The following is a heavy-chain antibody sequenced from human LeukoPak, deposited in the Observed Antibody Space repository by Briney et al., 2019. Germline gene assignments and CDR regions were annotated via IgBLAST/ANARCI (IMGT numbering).Heavy chain of an antibody. J-gene: IGHJ4*02. CDR3: ARHYGYSYGPDY. V-gene: IGHV4-59*08. Sequence: PSETLSLTCTVSGGSISTYYWSWIRQPPGKGLDWIGYIYYSGSANYNPSLDSRVTISVDPSQNHSSLKLSSVPAADTAVYYCARHYGYSYGPDYWGPGTLVTVSS. CDR2: IYYSGSA. D-gene: IGHD5-18*01. CDR1: GGSISTYY.